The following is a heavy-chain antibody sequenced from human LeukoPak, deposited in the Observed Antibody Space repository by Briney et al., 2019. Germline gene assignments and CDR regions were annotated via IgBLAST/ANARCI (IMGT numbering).Heavy chain of an antibody. D-gene: IGHD2-15*01. Sequence: ASVKVSCKVSGYLLNELSMHWVRQAPGRGLEWMGGFDPEDGETIYAQKFQGRFTMTEDTSTDTAYMELSSLRSEDTAVYYCATEGGGFESHGLDVWGQGTTVTVSS. CDR2: FDPEDGET. CDR3: ATEGGGFESHGLDV. V-gene: IGHV1-24*01. CDR1: GYLLNELS. J-gene: IGHJ6*02.